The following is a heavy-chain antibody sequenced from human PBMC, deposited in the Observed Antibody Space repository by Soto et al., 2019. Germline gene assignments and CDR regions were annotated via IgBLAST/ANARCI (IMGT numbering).Heavy chain of an antibody. D-gene: IGHD1-26*01. CDR2: TYYRSKWSN. CDR1: GDSVSSNSAT. V-gene: IGHV6-1*01. J-gene: IGHJ4*02. CDR3: ARTNADGSYYDY. Sequence: PAQTLSLTCAISGDSVSSNSATWSWIRQPPSRGLEWLGRTYYRSKWSNDYAVSVKSRMTINPDTSKNQFSLQLNSVTPEDTAVYYCARTNADGSYYDYWGQGTLVTVSS.